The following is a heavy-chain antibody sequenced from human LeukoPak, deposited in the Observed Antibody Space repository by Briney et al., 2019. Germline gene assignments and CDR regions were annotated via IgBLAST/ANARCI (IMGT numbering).Heavy chain of an antibody. CDR2: IYHSGST. V-gene: IGHV4-30-2*01. J-gene: IGHJ4*02. CDR1: GGSISSGGYY. D-gene: IGHD4-17*01. CDR3: ARTGDYVFFDY. Sequence: PSQTLSLTCTVSGGSISSGGYYWSWIRQPPGKGLEWIGYIYHSGSTYYNPSLKSRVTISVDRSKNQFSLKLSSVTAAGTAVYYCARTGDYVFFDYWGQGTLVTVSS.